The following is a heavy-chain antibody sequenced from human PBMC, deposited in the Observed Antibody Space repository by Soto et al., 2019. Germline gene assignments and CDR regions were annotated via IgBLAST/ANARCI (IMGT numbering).Heavy chain of an antibody. J-gene: IGHJ4*02. CDR1: GYAFTTYG. D-gene: IGHD1-1*01. Sequence: QVHLVQSGAEVKKPGASVKVSCQGSGYAFTTYGITWVRQAPGQGLEWMGWISAHNGNTNNEQKLQGRVTVTRDTSTNTAYMELRSLRYDDTDVYYCARGRYGDYWGQGALVTVSS. CDR3: ARGRYGDY. V-gene: IGHV1-18*01. CDR2: ISAHNGNT.